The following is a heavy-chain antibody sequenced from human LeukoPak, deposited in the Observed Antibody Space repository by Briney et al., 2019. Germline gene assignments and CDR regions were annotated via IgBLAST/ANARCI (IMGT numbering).Heavy chain of an antibody. Sequence: SETLSLTCAVYGGSFSGYYWSWIRQPPGKVLEWIGEINHSGSTNYNPSLKSRVTISVDTSKNQFSLKLSSVTAADTAVYYCARGRRDGYNLVRAFDIWGQGTTVTVSS. CDR3: ARGRRDGYNLVRAFDI. CDR1: GGSFSGYY. J-gene: IGHJ3*02. V-gene: IGHV4-34*01. CDR2: INHSGST. D-gene: IGHD5-24*01.